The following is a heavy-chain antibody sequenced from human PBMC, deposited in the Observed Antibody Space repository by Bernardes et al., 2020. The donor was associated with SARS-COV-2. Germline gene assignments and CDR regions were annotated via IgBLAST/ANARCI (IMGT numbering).Heavy chain of an antibody. D-gene: IGHD2-8*02. CDR1: GGSFSGYY. J-gene: IGHJ6*02. CDR2: INHSGST. CDR3: ARPGLTEYYYYGMDV. Sequence: SATLSLTCAVYGGSFSGYYWSWIRQPPGKGLEWIGEINHSGSTNYNPSLKSRVTISVDTSKNQFSLKLSSVTAADTAVYYCARPGLTEYYYYGMDVWGQGTTVTVSS. V-gene: IGHV4-34*01.